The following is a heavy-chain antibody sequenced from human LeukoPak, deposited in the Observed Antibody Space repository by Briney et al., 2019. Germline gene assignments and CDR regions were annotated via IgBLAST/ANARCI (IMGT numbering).Heavy chain of an antibody. V-gene: IGHV3-30*18. CDR2: ISYDGSNK. J-gene: IGHJ4*02. Sequence: GGSLRLSCAASGFTFSSYGMHWVRQAPGKGLEWVAVISYDGSNKYYADSVKGRFTISRDNSKNTLYLQMNSLRAEDTAVYYCVKGRWLQHGSLDYWGQGTLVTVSS. CDR3: VKGRWLQHGSLDY. CDR1: GFTFSSYG. D-gene: IGHD5-24*01.